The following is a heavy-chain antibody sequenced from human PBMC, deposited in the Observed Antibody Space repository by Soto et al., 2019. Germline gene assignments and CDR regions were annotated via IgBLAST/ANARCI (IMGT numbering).Heavy chain of an antibody. J-gene: IGHJ4*02. CDR2: ISGSGGNT. CDR1: VFTFSNYA. CDR3: AKKSRFGSRQIVVVVGGFEY. D-gene: IGHD2-15*01. Sequence: VGSLRLSCASSVFTFSNYAMSCVRHSPGKWLEWVSAISGSGGNTYYADSVKGRFTISRDNSKNTVSLQMNSLRAEDTAVYYCAKKSRFGSRQIVVVVGGFEYWGQATLVTXS. V-gene: IGHV3-23*01.